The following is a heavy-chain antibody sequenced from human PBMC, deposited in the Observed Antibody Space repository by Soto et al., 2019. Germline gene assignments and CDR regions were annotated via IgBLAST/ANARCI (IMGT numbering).Heavy chain of an antibody. CDR2: ISAHNGKT. J-gene: IGHJ4*02. Sequence: QVHLVQSGAEVKKPGASVKVSCQGSGYAFTTYGITWVRQAPGQGLEWMGWISAHNGKTNYAQKLQGRVTVTRDTSTSTAYMELRSLRYDDTAVYYCARGGYGDYWGQGALVTVSS. V-gene: IGHV1-18*01. CDR3: ARGGYGDY. D-gene: IGHD1-1*01. CDR1: GYAFTTYG.